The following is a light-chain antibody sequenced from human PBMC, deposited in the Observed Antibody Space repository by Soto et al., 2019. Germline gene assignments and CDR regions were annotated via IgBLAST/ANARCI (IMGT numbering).Light chain of an antibody. Sequence: DIPMTQSPSAMSASVGDRVTITCRASQGVSNYLAWFQQKPGKVPERLMYAASILDSGVPSRFSGSGSGTEFTLTISSLQPEDFATYYCLQHNSYPQTFGQGTKVEIK. CDR2: AAS. CDR1: QGVSNY. V-gene: IGKV1-17*03. J-gene: IGKJ1*01. CDR3: LQHNSYPQT.